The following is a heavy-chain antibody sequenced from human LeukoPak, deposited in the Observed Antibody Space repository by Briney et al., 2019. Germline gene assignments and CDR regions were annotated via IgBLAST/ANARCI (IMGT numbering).Heavy chain of an antibody. J-gene: IGHJ3*02. CDR3: ATSRLLKDAFDI. CDR1: GFTFSSYW. Sequence: PGGSLRLSCAASGFTFSSYWMHWVRQAPGTGLVWVSRINSDGSSTYYADSVKGRFTISRDNAKNTLYLQMSSLRAEDMAVYYCATSRLLKDAFDIWGQGTMVTVSS. V-gene: IGHV3-74*01. CDR2: INSDGSST.